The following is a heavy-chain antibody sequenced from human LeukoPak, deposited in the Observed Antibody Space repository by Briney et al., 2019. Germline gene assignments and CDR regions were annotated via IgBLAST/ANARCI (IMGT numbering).Heavy chain of an antibody. CDR1: GYSISSGYY. V-gene: IGHV4-38-2*02. Sequence: SETLSLTCNVSGYSISSGYYWGWIRQPPGKALEWIGTTFHSGSPNYNPSLKSRVTISIDTSENQFSLKLSSVTAADTAFYYCARDAGGDFDYWGQGTLVTVSS. J-gene: IGHJ4*02. D-gene: IGHD2-21*01. CDR3: ARDAGGDFDY. CDR2: TFHSGSP.